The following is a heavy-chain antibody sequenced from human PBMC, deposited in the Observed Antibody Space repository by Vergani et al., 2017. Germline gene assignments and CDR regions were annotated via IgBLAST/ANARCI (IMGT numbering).Heavy chain of an antibody. D-gene: IGHD3-22*01. Sequence: QVQLVQSGSEVRKPGASVNVSCQVSGYSLTELTIHWVRQAPGKGLEWMGGFDPEHGEVTFAHHIQGRVTMTEDRSTDTAYMELSSLRPEDTALYYCAIVXDYYDSSGYYLDYWGQATQVIVSS. CDR1: GYSLTELT. CDR2: FDPEHGEV. J-gene: IGHJ4*02. V-gene: IGHV1-24*01. CDR3: AIVXDYYDSSGYYLDY.